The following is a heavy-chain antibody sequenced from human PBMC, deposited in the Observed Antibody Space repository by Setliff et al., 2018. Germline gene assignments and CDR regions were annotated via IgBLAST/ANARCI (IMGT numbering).Heavy chain of an antibody. J-gene: IGHJ4*02. V-gene: IGHV1-18*01. CDR1: GYNFITFG. CDR2: ISPYNEKT. Sequence: ASVKVSCKTSGYNFITFGISWVRQAPGQGLEWMGWISPYNEKTNYAEKFQGRVTMTTDTSTTTVYMEVASLRSDDTAVYYCVRGPGPSVVVAKPFDRWGQGTLVTVSS. D-gene: IGHD5-12*01. CDR3: VRGPGPSVVVAKPFDR.